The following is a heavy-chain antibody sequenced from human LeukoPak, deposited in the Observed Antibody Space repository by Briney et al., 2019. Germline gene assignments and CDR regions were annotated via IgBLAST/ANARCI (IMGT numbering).Heavy chain of an antibody. CDR2: IYYSGST. Sequence: SETLSLTCTVSGGSISSYYWSWIRQPPGKGLEWIGYIYYSGSTNYNPSLKSRVTISVDTSKNQFSLKLSSVTAADTAVYYCARCIAVAGSAFDIWGQGTMVTVSS. V-gene: IGHV4-59*01. D-gene: IGHD6-19*01. J-gene: IGHJ3*02. CDR1: GGSISSYY. CDR3: ARCIAVAGSAFDI.